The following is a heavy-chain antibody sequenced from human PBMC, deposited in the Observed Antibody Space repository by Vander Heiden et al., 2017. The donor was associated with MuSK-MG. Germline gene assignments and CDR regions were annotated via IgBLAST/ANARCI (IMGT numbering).Heavy chain of an antibody. D-gene: IGHD3-10*02. Sequence: QVQLQQWGAGLLKPSETLSLTCPVYGGSFSGYYWSWIRQPPGKGLEWIGEINHSGSTNYNPSLKSRVTISVDTSKNQFSLKLSSVTAADTAVYYCARAYVRGFDYWGQGTLVTVSS. CDR2: INHSGST. V-gene: IGHV4-34*01. J-gene: IGHJ4*02. CDR1: GGSFSGYY. CDR3: ARAYVRGFDY.